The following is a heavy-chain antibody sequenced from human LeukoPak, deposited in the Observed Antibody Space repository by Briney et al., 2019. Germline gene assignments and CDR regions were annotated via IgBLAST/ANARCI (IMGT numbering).Heavy chain of an antibody. CDR1: GFTFSSYS. V-gene: IGHV3-21*01. Sequence: GGSLRLSCAASGFTFSSYSMNWVRQAPGKGLEWVSSISSSSSYIYYAGSVKGRFTISRDNAKNSLYPQMNSLRAEDTAVYYCAREGVVVPAAPLDYWGQGTLVTVSS. J-gene: IGHJ4*02. CDR3: AREGVVVPAAPLDY. CDR2: ISSSSSYI. D-gene: IGHD2-2*01.